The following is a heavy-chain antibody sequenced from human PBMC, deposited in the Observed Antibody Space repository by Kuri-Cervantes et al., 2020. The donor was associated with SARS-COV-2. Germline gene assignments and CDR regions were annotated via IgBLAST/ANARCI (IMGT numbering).Heavy chain of an antibody. CDR1: GYTFSNYG. V-gene: IGHV1-18*01. D-gene: IGHD7-27*01. J-gene: IGHJ6*03. Sequence: ASVKVSCKTSGYTFSNYGINWVRQAPGQGLEWMGWIAAYSGDTKYAQKFQGRVTLTTDTLASTAYMELSSLRSEDTAVYYCARAGWGSSYYYYMDVWGKGTTVTVSS. CDR2: IAAYSGDT. CDR3: ARAGWGSSYYYYMDV.